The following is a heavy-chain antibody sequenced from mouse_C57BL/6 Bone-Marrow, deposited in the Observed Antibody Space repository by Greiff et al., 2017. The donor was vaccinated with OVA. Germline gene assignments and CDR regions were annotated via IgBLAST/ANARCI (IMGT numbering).Heavy chain of an antibody. D-gene: IGHD1-1*01. CDR3: ARRTTVIAPRYFDV. CDR1: GYTFTDYN. V-gene: IGHV1-18*01. Sequence: EVQLQQSGPELVKPGASVKIPCKASGYTFTDYNMDWVKQSHGKSLEWIGDINHNNGGTIYNQKFKGKATLTVDKSSSTAYMELRSLTSEDTAVYYGARRTTVIAPRYFDVWGTGTTVTVSS. J-gene: IGHJ1*03. CDR2: INHNNGGT.